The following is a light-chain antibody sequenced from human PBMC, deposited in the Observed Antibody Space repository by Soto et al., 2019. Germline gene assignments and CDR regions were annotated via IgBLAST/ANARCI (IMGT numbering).Light chain of an antibody. Sequence: EIVMTQSPATLSLSPGERAALSCRASQRINSELSWYQQKPGQPPRLLIYVASPRATGVPARFTGSESGSEFTLTISVLQSEDFAVYYCQQGHNWPLTFGQGTRLEI. CDR1: QRINSE. J-gene: IGKJ2*01. CDR2: VAS. V-gene: IGKV3-15*01. CDR3: QQGHNWPLT.